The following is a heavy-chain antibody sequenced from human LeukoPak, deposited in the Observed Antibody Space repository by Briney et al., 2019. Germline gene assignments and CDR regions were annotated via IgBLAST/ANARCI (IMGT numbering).Heavy chain of an antibody. CDR2: IYYSGNT. Sequence: PSETLSLTCTVSGDSISSSNSYWGWIRQPPGKGLEWIGSIYYSGNTYYNPSLKSRVTISVDTSKNQFSLKLTSVTAADTAVYYCARGYSSSWYFNWFDPWGQGTLVTVSS. V-gene: IGHV4-39*07. CDR3: ARGYSSSWYFNWFDP. CDR1: GDSISSSNSY. D-gene: IGHD6-13*01. J-gene: IGHJ5*02.